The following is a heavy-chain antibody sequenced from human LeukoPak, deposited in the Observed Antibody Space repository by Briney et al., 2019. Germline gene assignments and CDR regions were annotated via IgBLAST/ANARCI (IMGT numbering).Heavy chain of an antibody. Sequence: GESLRLSCAASGFTFSSYWMSWVRQAPGKGLEGVASIKQDGSEKYYVDSVKGRFTISRDNAKNSLYLQMNSLRAEDTAVYYCARVGGRYSPIGYWGQGTLVTVSS. CDR1: GFTFSSYW. V-gene: IGHV3-7*01. CDR2: IKQDGSEK. J-gene: IGHJ4*02. D-gene: IGHD5-18*01. CDR3: ARVGGRYSPIGY.